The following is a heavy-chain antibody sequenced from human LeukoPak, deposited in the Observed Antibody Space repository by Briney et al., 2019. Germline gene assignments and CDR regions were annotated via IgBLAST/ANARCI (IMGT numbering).Heavy chain of an antibody. D-gene: IGHD3-16*02. CDR3: ARSEELSLYYFDY. CDR1: GSIFTSYW. Sequence: GASLQISCKGSGSIFTSYWIGWVRQLPGKGLEWMGIIYPGDSDTRYSPSFQGQVTISADKSISTAYLQWSSLKASDTAMYYCARSEELSLYYFDYWGQGTLVTVSS. CDR2: IYPGDSDT. J-gene: IGHJ4*02. V-gene: IGHV5-51*01.